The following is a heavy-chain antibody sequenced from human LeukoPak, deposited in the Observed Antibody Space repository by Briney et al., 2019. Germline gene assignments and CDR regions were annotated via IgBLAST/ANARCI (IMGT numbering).Heavy chain of an antibody. V-gene: IGHV4-4*07. CDR2: IYNSEDI. D-gene: IGHD2-21*01. CDR1: GGSISSYY. Sequence: SETLSLTCTVSGGSISSYYWSWLRQPAGKALEWIGRIYNSEDINYNPSLKSRVTMSVDTSNNQFSLKLSSVTAADTAVYYCARELTNSQIPYYFDNWGQGTLVTVSS. CDR3: ARELTNSQIPYYFDN. J-gene: IGHJ4*02.